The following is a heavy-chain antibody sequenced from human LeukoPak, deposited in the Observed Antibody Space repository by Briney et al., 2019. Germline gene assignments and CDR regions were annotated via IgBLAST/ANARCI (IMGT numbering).Heavy chain of an antibody. V-gene: IGHV4-39*07. D-gene: IGHD3-22*01. J-gene: IGHJ4*02. CDR2: IYYSGST. CDR1: GGSISSYY. CDR3: ARGLKGGYYDSSGYYYF. Sequence: SETLSLTCTVSGGSISSYYWSWIRQPPGKGLEWIGSIYYSGSTYYNPSLKSRVTISVDTSKNQFSLKLSSVTAADTAVYYCARGLKGGYYDSSGYYYFWGQGTLVTVSS.